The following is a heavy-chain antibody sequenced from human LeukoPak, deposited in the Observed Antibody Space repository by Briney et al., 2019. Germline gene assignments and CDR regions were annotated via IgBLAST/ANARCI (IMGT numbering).Heavy chain of an antibody. CDR3: VKDSVVLNY. CDR2: IQNDGNKK. CDR1: GFTFSTYD. J-gene: IGHJ4*02. V-gene: IGHV3-30*02. D-gene: IGHD3-22*01. Sequence: GGSLRLSCAASGFTFSTYDMHWVRQAPGRGLEWVTFIQNDGNKKYYGDSVKGRFTISRDNSKNTVYLQMNSLRGEDTALYYCVKDSVVLNYWGQGTVVTVSS.